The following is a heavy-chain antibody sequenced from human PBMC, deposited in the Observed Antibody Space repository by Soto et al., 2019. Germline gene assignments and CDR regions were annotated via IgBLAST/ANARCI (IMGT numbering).Heavy chain of an antibody. J-gene: IGHJ4*02. Sequence: GGSLRLSCAASGFTFSSYGMHWVRQAPGKGLEWVAVISYDGSNKYYADSVKGRFTISRDNSKNTLYLQMNSLRAEDTAVYYCAKIWDYGDPIDYWGQGTLVTVSS. V-gene: IGHV3-30*18. D-gene: IGHD4-17*01. CDR2: ISYDGSNK. CDR1: GFTFSSYG. CDR3: AKIWDYGDPIDY.